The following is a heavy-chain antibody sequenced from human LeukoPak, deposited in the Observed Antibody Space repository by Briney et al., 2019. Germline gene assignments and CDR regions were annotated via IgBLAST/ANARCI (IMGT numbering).Heavy chain of an antibody. D-gene: IGHD3-22*01. J-gene: IGHJ6*03. CDR3: ARFPYYYDSSGYFSHNYYYYYMDV. V-gene: IGHV3-20*01. CDR1: VFTLYDYG. CDR2: INWNGGST. Sequence: GGTLRLSRAASVFTLYDYGMSGVREAPGKGLEWGSGINWNGGSTRYGDTVKGRFPISRYNAKNYLYLHMNSLRAQDTDLYDWARFPYYYDSSGYFSHNYYYYYMDVWGQGTTVTVSS.